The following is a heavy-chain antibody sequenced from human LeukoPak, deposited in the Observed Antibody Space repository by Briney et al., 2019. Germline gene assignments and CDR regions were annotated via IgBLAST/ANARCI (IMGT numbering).Heavy chain of an antibody. CDR3: ANEAKVWHCDH. CDR2: INPNNGGT. CDR1: GYSFTGYY. Sequence: ASVTDSFKTSGYSFTGYYVHWVRQAPGQRPEWMGWINPNNGGTNYAPKFQGRVTMTRDTAITTVYMELNRLKSDDTAVYYCANEAKVWHCDHWGRGTLVTVSS. V-gene: IGHV1-2*02. J-gene: IGHJ4*02. D-gene: IGHD2-21*01.